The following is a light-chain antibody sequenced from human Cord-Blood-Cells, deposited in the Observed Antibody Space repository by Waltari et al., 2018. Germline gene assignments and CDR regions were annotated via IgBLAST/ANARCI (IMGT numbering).Light chain of an antibody. V-gene: IGKV1-5*03. CDR2: KAS. Sequence: DIQMTQSPSTLSASVGDRVTITCRASQSISSWLAWYQQKPGKAPKLLIYKASSLESGVPSRFSGSGSATEFTLTISSLQPDDFATYYCQQYNSYRWTFGQGTKVEIK. J-gene: IGKJ1*01. CDR3: QQYNSYRWT. CDR1: QSISSW.